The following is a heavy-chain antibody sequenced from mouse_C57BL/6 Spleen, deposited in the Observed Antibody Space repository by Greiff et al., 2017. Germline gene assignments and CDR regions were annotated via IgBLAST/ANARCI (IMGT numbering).Heavy chain of an antibody. Sequence: EVKLMESGGGLVQPGGSLSLSCAASGFTFTDYYMSCVRQPPGKALEWLGFIRNKANGYTTEYSASVKGRFTISRDNSQSILYLQMNALRAEDSATYYCARVGLRQGFAYWGQGTLVTVSA. D-gene: IGHD2-4*01. J-gene: IGHJ3*01. CDR1: GFTFTDYY. V-gene: IGHV7-3*01. CDR3: ARVGLRQGFAY. CDR2: IRNKANGYTT.